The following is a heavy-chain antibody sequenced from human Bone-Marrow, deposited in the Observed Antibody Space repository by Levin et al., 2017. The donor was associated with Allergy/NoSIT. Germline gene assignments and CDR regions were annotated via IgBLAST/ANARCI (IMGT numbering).Heavy chain of an antibody. CDR1: RFTFSDYY. CDR2: ISSSSDYT. Sequence: SGGSLRLSCTASRFTFSDYYMSWVRQAPGKGLEWVSYISSSSDYTSYADSVKGRFTISRDNAKNSLYLQMNSLRAEDTAVYYCAREVTPYYYVDVWGKGTTVTVSS. V-gene: IGHV3-11*05. CDR3: AREVTPYYYVDV. J-gene: IGHJ6*03. D-gene: IGHD2-21*02.